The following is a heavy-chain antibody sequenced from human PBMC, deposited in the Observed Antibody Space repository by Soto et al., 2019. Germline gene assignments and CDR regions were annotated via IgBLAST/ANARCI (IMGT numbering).Heavy chain of an antibody. Sequence: PGGSLRLSCAASGVTFTNAWMSWVRQAPGKGLEWVGRIKSKTDGETTDYAAAVKGRFFISRDDSKSTLFLLMSGLKTEDTAVYYCSTDPGNWPDYWGRGTLVTVSS. D-gene: IGHD1-26*01. J-gene: IGHJ4*02. CDR2: IKSKTDGETT. V-gene: IGHV3-15*01. CDR1: GVTFTNAW. CDR3: STDPGNWPDY.